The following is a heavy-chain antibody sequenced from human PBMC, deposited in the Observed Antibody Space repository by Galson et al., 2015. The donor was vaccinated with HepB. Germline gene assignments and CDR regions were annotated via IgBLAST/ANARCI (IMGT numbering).Heavy chain of an antibody. D-gene: IGHD3-10*01. CDR2: IDPSDSYT. V-gene: IGHV5-10-1*01. CDR1: GYSFTSYW. CDR3: ARLGYYGSGNSYYYYGMDV. J-gene: IGHJ6*02. Sequence: QSGAEVKKPGESLRISCKGSGYSFTSYWISWVRQMPGKGLEWMGRIDPSDSYTNYSPSFQGHVTISADRSISTAYLQWSSLKASDTAMYYCARLGYYGSGNSYYYYGMDVWGQGTTVTVSS.